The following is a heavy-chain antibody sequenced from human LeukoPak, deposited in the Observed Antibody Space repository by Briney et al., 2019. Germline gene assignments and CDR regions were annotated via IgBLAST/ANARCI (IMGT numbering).Heavy chain of an antibody. CDR1: GFTFRNYW. V-gene: IGHV3-7*01. CDR2: IKQDGREK. J-gene: IGHJ4*02. Sequence: GGSLRLSCAASGFTFRNYWMSWVRQAPGKGLEWVANIKQDGREKYYVDSVKGRFTISRDNAKNSLSLQMNSLRVEDTAVYYCAREPGYSSSWYTNYFDYWGQGTLVTVSS. D-gene: IGHD6-13*01. CDR3: AREPGYSSSWYTNYFDY.